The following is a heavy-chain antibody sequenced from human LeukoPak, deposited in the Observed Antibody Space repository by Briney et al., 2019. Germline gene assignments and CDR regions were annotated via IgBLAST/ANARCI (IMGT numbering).Heavy chain of an antibody. Sequence: GGSLRLSCAASGFTFSSYGMSWVRQAPGKGLEWVSAISGSGGSTYYADSVKGRFTISRDNSKNTLYLQMNSLRAEDTAVYYCAKVNPYDYVWGSYPQTFDYWGRGTLVTVSS. D-gene: IGHD3-16*02. V-gene: IGHV3-23*01. CDR3: AKVNPYDYVWGSYPQTFDY. J-gene: IGHJ4*02. CDR1: GFTFSSYG. CDR2: ISGSGGST.